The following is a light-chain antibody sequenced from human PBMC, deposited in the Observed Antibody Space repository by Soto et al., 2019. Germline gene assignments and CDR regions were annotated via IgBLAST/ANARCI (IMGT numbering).Light chain of an antibody. CDR2: DVS. Sequence: QSALTQPPSASGSPGQSFTISCTGTSSDVGAYNYVSWYQQHPGKAPKLMIYDVSKRPSGVPYRFSGSKSGNEASLTVAGHQGEDEADYFCSSYAGSSWVFGGGTKLTVL. CDR3: SSYAGSSWV. J-gene: IGLJ3*02. V-gene: IGLV2-8*01. CDR1: SSDVGAYNY.